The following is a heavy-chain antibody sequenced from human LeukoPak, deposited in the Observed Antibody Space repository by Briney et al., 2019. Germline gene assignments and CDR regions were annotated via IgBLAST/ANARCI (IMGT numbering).Heavy chain of an antibody. V-gene: IGHV1-69*13. D-gene: IGHD2-21*02. J-gene: IGHJ4*02. Sequence: SVKVSFKASGGTFSSYAISWVRQAPGQGLEWMGGIIPIFGTANYAQKFQGRVTITADESTSTAYMELSSLRSEDTAVYYCIVGSAYCGGDCYSSFDYWGQGTLVTVSS. CDR1: GGTFSSYA. CDR3: IVGSAYCGGDCYSSFDY. CDR2: IIPIFGTA.